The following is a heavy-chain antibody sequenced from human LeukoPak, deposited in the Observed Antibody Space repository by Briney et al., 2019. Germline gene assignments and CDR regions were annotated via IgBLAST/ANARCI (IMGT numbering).Heavy chain of an antibody. CDR1: GGSFGTYY. J-gene: IGHJ4*02. Sequence: SSETLSLTCTVSGGSFGTYYWSWIRQPPGKGLEWIGDIYHSGSTNYNPSLKSRVTISIDTSKKQFSLKLSSVTTADTAVYYCARDPNSSSDYWGQGTLVTVSS. CDR3: ARDPNSSSDY. CDR2: IYHSGST. D-gene: IGHD6-13*01. V-gene: IGHV4-59*01.